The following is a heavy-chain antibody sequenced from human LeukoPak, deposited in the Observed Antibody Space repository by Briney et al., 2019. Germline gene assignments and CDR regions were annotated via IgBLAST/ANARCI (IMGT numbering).Heavy chain of an antibody. J-gene: IGHJ5*02. CDR3: ARGYIAENWFDP. CDR2: MNPNSGNT. D-gene: IGHD6-13*01. V-gene: IGHV1-8*01. CDR1: GYTFTSYD. Sequence: ASVKVSCKASGYTFTSYDINWVRQATGQGLEWMGWMNPNSGNTGYAQKFQGRVTMTRNTSISTAYMELSSLRSEDTAVYYCARGYIAENWFDPRGQGTLVTVSS.